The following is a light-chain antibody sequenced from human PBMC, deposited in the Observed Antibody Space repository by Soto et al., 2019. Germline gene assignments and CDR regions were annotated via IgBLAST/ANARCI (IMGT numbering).Light chain of an antibody. V-gene: IGLV2-23*01. CDR1: SSDIGYYSL. Sequence: QSALTQPASVSGSPGQSVTISCTGTSSDIGYYSLVSWYQHHPGKAPKLILYEVTKRPSGVSNRFSGSKSGDTASLTISGLQADDEADYYCCSYGDGSTLLFGGGTKLTVL. J-gene: IGLJ2*01. CDR2: EVT. CDR3: CSYGDGSTLL.